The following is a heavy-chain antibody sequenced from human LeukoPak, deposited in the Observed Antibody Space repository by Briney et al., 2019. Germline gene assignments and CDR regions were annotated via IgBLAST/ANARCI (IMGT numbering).Heavy chain of an antibody. V-gene: IGHV3-48*03. Sequence: PGGSLRLSCAASGFTFSSYEMNWVRQAPGRGLEWVSYISSSGSTIYYADSVKGRFTISRDNSKNTLYLQMNSLRAEDTAVYYCASGNREYSSSWYKGDYMDVWGKGTTVTVSS. D-gene: IGHD6-13*01. CDR3: ASGNREYSSSWYKGDYMDV. CDR2: ISSSGSTI. CDR1: GFTFSSYE. J-gene: IGHJ6*03.